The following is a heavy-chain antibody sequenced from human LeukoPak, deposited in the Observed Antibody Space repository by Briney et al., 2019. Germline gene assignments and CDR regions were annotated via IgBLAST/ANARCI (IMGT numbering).Heavy chain of an antibody. D-gene: IGHD3-10*01. CDR1: GFTFSGSA. CDR2: IRSKANSYAT. Sequence: GGSLRLSCAASGFTFSGSAMHWVRQASGKGLEWVGRIRSKANSYATAYAASVKGRFTISRDDSKNTAYLQMNSLKTEDTAVYYCTTPLWFGDTHLYYYYMDVWGKGTTVTVSS. J-gene: IGHJ6*03. V-gene: IGHV3-73*01. CDR3: TTPLWFGDTHLYYYYMDV.